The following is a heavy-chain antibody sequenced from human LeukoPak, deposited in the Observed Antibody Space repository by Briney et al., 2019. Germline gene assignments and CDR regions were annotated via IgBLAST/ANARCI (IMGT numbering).Heavy chain of an antibody. J-gene: IGHJ5*02. CDR2: IYYSGST. CDR1: GASIRSGDYY. CDR3: ARDGRATMVRGVIDSTPPNWFDP. V-gene: IGHV4-61*08. Sequence: NPSQTLSLTCTVSGASIRSGDYYWSWIRQPPGKGLEWIGYIYYSGSTNYNPSLKSRVTISVDTSKNQFSLKLSSVTAADTAVYYCARDGRATMVRGVIDSTPPNWFDPWGQGTLVTVPS. D-gene: IGHD3-10*01.